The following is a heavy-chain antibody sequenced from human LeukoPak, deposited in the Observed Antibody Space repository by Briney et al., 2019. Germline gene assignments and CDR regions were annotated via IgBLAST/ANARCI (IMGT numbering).Heavy chain of an antibody. CDR3: AKVYGNWYFDY. Sequence: GGSLRLSCTASGFTFSTYAMTWLRQPPGKGLEWVSTITDSAAATYYRESVEGRFTISRDNSKNTLYLQMNSLRGDDTAVYFCAKVYGNWYFDYWGQGTLVTVSS. J-gene: IGHJ4*02. V-gene: IGHV3-23*01. CDR1: GFTFSTYA. CDR2: ITDSAAAT. D-gene: IGHD1-1*01.